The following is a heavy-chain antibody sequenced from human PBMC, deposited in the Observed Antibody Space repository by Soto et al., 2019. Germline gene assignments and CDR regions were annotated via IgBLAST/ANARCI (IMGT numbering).Heavy chain of an antibody. CDR1: GYTFTSYG. CDR2: ISAYNGNT. D-gene: IGHD2-21*01. CDR3: AKSIAVVTFDY. J-gene: IGHJ4*02. V-gene: IGHV1-18*01. Sequence: ASVKVSCKASGYTFTSYGISWVRQAPGQGLEWMGWISAYNGNTKYAQKFQGRVTMTTDTSTSTAYMEVRSLRSDDTAVYYCAKSIAVVTFDYWGQGTLVTVSS.